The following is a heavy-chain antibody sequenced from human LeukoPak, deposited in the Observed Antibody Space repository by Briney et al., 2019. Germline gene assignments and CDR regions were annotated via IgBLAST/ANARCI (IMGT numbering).Heavy chain of an antibody. Sequence: SGGSLRLSCAASGFTFSSYWMSWVRQAPGKGLEWVANIKQGGSEKYYVDSVKGRFTISRDNAKNSLYLQMNSLRAEDTAVYYCARSPGRGILTGYYYYFDYWGQGTLVTVSS. CDR3: ARSPGRGILTGYYYYFDY. CDR2: IKQGGSEK. CDR1: GFTFSSYW. J-gene: IGHJ4*02. V-gene: IGHV3-7*01. D-gene: IGHD3-9*01.